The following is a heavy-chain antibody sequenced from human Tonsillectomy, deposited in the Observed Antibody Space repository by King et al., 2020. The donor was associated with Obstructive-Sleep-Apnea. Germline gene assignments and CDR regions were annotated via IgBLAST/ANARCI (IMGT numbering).Heavy chain of an antibody. V-gene: IGHV3-30*04. CDR3: ARVFRPYTGWYLDY. J-gene: IGHJ4*02. CDR1: GFTFSIYA. CDR2: ISYDGSNK. Sequence: VQLVESGGGVVQPGRSLRLSCAASGFTFSIYAIHWVRQAPGKGLEWVAVISYDGSNKYYADSVKGRFTISRDNSKNTLYLQMNSLRAEDTVVYYCARVFRPYTGWYLDYWGQGTLVTVSS. D-gene: IGHD6-19*01.